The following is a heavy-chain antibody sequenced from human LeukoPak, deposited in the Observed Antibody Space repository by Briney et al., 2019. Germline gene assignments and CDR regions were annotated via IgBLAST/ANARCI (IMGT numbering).Heavy chain of an antibody. J-gene: IGHJ4*02. V-gene: IGHV6-1*01. Sequence: SQTLSLTCAISGDSVSSKSTAWNWIRQSPSRGLEWLGRTYYRPKWYNDYAVSVKSRISVNPDTTKNQFSLQLSSVTPEDTAVYYCARAYYDISTGYLDYWGQGTLVTVSP. CDR2: TYYRPKWYN. D-gene: IGHD3-9*01. CDR1: GDSVSSKSTA. CDR3: ARAYYDISTGYLDY.